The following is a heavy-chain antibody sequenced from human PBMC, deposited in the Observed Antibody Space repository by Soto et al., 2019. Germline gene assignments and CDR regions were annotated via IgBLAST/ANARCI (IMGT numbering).Heavy chain of an antibody. J-gene: IGHJ1*01. Sequence: SGGSLRLSCASSGVTVRSSVINCVRQTLGYGPEWVGRIKSKIAGGTADAAAPALGRFTISRDDSKDTVSLQMISLETEDTAAYYCTTGVYYDLLTGYRNVAHWGK. CDR1: GVTVRSSV. CDR2: IKSKIAGGTA. CDR3: TTGVYYDLLTGYRNVAH. D-gene: IGHD3-9*01. V-gene: IGHV3-15*01.